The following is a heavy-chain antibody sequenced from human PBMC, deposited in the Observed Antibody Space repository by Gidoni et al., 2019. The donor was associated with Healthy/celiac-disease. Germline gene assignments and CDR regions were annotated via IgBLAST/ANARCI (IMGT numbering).Heavy chain of an antibody. J-gene: IGHJ5*02. D-gene: IGHD6-19*01. CDR2: IIPIFGTA. V-gene: IGHV1-69*06. CDR3: ARDHPPGGVAVAGTIQWFDP. CDR1: GGTFSSYA. Sequence: QVQLVQYGAEVKKPGSSVKVSCKASGGTFSSYAIIWVRQAPGQGLEWMGGIIPIFGTAYYVQKFQGRVTITADKSTSTAYMELSSLRSEDTAVYYCARDHPPGGVAVAGTIQWFDPWGQGTLVTVSS.